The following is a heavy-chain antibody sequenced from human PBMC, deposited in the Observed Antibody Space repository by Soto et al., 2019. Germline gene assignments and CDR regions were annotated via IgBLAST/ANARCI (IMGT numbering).Heavy chain of an antibody. V-gene: IGHV6-1*01. Sequence: QVQLQQSGPVLVKPSQTLSLICAISGDSVSSGTATWSWIRQSPSRGLEWLGRTYYRSKWYNDYAVSVRGRIVLTPHTYKNQLSLQVNSVTPEDTAIYFCARDGSGFHWYFDLWGRGTPVTVSS. D-gene: IGHD6-19*01. CDR3: ARDGSGFHWYFDL. CDR1: GDSVSSGTAT. J-gene: IGHJ2*01. CDR2: TYYRSKWYN.